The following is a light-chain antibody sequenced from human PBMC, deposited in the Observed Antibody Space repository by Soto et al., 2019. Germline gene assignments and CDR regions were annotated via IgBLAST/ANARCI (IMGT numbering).Light chain of an antibody. V-gene: IGKV1-5*01. CDR3: QQYNSYSPRT. Sequence: DIQMTQSPPTLSASVGDRATITCRASQSISSRLAWYQQKPGQAPKLLIYDASALESGIPSRFSGSRGGTEFSLTISSLQPADFVAYYCQQYNSYSPRTFGQGTKVDIK. CDR1: QSISSR. CDR2: DAS. J-gene: IGKJ1*01.